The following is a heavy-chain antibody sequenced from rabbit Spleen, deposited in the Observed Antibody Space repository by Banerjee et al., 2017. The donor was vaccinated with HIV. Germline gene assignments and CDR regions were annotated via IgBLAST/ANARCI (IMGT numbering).Heavy chain of an antibody. V-gene: IGHV1S40*01. CDR1: GVSFSSSYY. Sequence: QSLEESGGDLVKPGASLTLTCTASGVSFSSSYYMCWVRQAPGKGLEWIACIYAGSIADTFYASWAKGRSTVSKTSSTVTLQMTSLTAADTATYFCARDAGSSFSTYGMDLRGQGTLVTVS. J-gene: IGHJ6*01. CDR2: IYAGSIADT. D-gene: IGHD8-1*01. CDR3: ARDAGSSFSTYGMDL.